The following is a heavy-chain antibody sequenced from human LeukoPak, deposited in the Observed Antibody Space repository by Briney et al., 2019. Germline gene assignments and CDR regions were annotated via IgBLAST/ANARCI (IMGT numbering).Heavy chain of an antibody. CDR1: GYTFTGYY. D-gene: IGHD3-10*01. V-gene: IGHV1-2*02. CDR3: ARGRGVGNYYGSGSSLTWYY. Sequence: ASVKVSCKASGYTFTGYYMHWVRQAPGQGLEGMGWINPNSGGTNYAQKFQGRVTMTRDTSISTAYMELSRLRSDDTAVYYCARGRGVGNYYGSGSSLTWYYWGQGTLVTVSS. CDR2: INPNSGGT. J-gene: IGHJ4*02.